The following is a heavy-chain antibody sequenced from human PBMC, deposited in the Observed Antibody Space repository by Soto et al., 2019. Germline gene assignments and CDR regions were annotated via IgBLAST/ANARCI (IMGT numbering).Heavy chain of an antibody. J-gene: IGHJ4*02. V-gene: IGHV3-9*01. CDR1: GFRFEQYV. CDR2: VSPTGDTV. CDR3: LKDAPNGSIDD. Sequence: VQVVASGGGLVQPGMSLRLSCAVSGFRFEQYVMHWVRQAPGKGLECVSTVSPTGDTVAYADSVEGRFTVYRDNAKNSLYLHMNSLKGDATAFYYCLKDAPNGSIDDWGQGTLVTVSS. D-gene: IGHD3-10*01.